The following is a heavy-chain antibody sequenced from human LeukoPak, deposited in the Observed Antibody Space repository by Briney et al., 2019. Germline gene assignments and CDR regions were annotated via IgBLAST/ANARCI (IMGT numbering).Heavy chain of an antibody. CDR1: GYTFTGYY. D-gene: IGHD4-23*01. CDR3: AREKGGNSDFDY. V-gene: IGHV1-2*02. J-gene: IGHJ4*02. CDR2: INPNSGGT. Sequence: GASVKVSCKTSGYTFTGYYIHWVRQAPGQGLEWMGWINPNSGGTNYAQKFQGRVTMTRDTSISTAYMELSRLRSDDTAVYYCAREKGGNSDFDYWGQGTLVTVSS.